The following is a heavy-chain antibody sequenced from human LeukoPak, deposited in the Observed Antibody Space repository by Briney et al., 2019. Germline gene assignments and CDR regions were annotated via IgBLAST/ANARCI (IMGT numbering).Heavy chain of an antibody. V-gene: IGHV4-4*02. Sequence: PSGTLSLTCAVSGGSISSGDWWSWIRQPPEKGLEWIGEIYHSGSTNYNPALKSRVTISLDKSKNQLSLKLTSVTAADTAVYYCARARDYFDYWGQGTLVTVSS. CDR3: ARARDYFDY. CDR1: GGSISSGDW. J-gene: IGHJ4*02. CDR2: IYHSGST.